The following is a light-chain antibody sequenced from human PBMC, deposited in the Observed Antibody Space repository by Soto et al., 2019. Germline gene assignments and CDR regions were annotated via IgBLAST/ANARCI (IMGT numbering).Light chain of an antibody. J-gene: IGKJ4*01. CDR1: QSVYSN. CDR2: ESS. Sequence: EIVMTQSPATLSLSPGERATLSCRASQSVYSNFAWYQQKPGQTPRLLIYESSTRATGIPARFSGGGSGTEFTLNISILQSEDFAEYFWQQYQSWPLTFGGGTKVEIK. V-gene: IGKV3-15*01. CDR3: QQYQSWPLT.